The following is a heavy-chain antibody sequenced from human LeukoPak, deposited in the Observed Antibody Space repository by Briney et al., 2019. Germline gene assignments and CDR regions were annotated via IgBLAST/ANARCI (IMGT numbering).Heavy chain of an antibody. CDR3: ASLWLNYYYYYGMDV. Sequence: SVKVSCKASGGTFSSYAISWVRQAPGQGLEWMGGIIPIFGTANYAQKFQGRVTITADESTSTAYMELSSLRSEDTAVYCCASLWLNYYYYYGMDVWGQGTTVTVSS. V-gene: IGHV1-69*01. D-gene: IGHD5-18*01. CDR2: IIPIFGTA. J-gene: IGHJ6*02. CDR1: GGTFSSYA.